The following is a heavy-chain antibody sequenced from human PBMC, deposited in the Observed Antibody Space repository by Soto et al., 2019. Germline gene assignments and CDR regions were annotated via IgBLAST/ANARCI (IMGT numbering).Heavy chain of an antibody. Sequence: QVQLVQSGAEVKKPGASVKVSCKASGYTFTSYYMHWVRQAPGQGLEWMGIINPSGGSTSYAQKFQGRVTMTRDTSTSTVYMELSSLRSEDTAVYYCARVGFSGYIAVASTDFDYWGQGTLVTVSS. J-gene: IGHJ4*02. CDR1: GYTFTSYY. CDR3: ARVGFSGYIAVASTDFDY. D-gene: IGHD6-19*01. CDR2: INPSGGST. V-gene: IGHV1-46*03.